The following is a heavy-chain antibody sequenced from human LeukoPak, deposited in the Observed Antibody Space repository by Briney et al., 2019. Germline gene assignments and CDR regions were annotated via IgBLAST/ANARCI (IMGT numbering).Heavy chain of an antibody. CDR2: ISGSGGST. D-gene: IGHD6-6*01. Sequence: GGSLRLSCAASGFTFSSYAMSWVRQAPGKGLEWVSAISGSGGSTYYADSVKGRFTISRDNSKNTLNLQMNSLRAEDTAVYYCAKNRRLASSSTDYWGQGTLVTVSS. CDR3: AKNRRLASSSTDY. CDR1: GFTFSSYA. V-gene: IGHV3-23*01. J-gene: IGHJ4*02.